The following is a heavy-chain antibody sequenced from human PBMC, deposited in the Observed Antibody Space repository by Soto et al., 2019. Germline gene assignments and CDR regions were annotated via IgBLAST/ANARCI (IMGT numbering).Heavy chain of an antibody. J-gene: IGHJ4*02. CDR3: AKVKYDSSGYYRNFDY. D-gene: IGHD3-22*01. Sequence: SVKVSCKASGATFSSYAISWVRQAPGQGLEWVGGIIPRFGTANYAQKFQGRVTITADESTSTAYMELSSLRSEDTAMYYCAKVKYDSSGYYRNFDYWGQGTLVTVSS. V-gene: IGHV1-69*13. CDR2: IIPRFGTA. CDR1: GATFSSYA.